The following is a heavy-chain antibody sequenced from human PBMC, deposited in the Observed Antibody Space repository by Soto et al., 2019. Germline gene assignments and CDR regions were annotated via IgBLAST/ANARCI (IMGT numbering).Heavy chain of an antibody. Sequence: SETLSLTCSVSGGSISSYYWSWIRQPPGKGLEWIGEINHSGSTNYNPSLKSRVTISVDTSKNQFSLKLSSVTAADTAVYYCATDSGSATTFDAFDIWGQGTMVTVSS. V-gene: IGHV4-34*01. D-gene: IGHD5-12*01. J-gene: IGHJ3*02. CDR3: ATDSGSATTFDAFDI. CDR1: GGSISSYY. CDR2: INHSGST.